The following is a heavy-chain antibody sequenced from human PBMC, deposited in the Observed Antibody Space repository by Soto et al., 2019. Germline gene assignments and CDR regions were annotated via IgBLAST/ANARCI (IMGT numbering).Heavy chain of an antibody. D-gene: IGHD3-3*01. CDR2: IIPIFGTA. J-gene: IGHJ4*02. V-gene: IGHV1-69*06. CDR1: GGTFSSYA. CDR3: ATLEWLSIDY. Sequence: SVKVSCKASGGTFSSYAISWVRQAPGQGLEWMGGIIPIFGTASYAQKFQGRVTITADKSTSTAYMELSSLRSEDTAVYYCATLEWLSIDYWGQGTLVTVSS.